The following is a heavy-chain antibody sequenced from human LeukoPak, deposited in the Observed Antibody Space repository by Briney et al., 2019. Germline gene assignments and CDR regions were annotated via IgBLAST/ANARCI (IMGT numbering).Heavy chain of an antibody. V-gene: IGHV1-69*02. CDR3: ARGGTYYYGSGSYYIENDAFDI. Sequence: ASVKVSCKASGGTFSSYTISWVRQAPGQGLEWVGRIIPILGIANYAQKFQGRVTITADKSTSTAYMELSSLRSEDTAVYYCARGGTYYYGSGSYYIENDAFDIWGQGTMVTVSS. CDR1: GGTFSSYT. J-gene: IGHJ3*02. D-gene: IGHD3-10*01. CDR2: IIPILGIA.